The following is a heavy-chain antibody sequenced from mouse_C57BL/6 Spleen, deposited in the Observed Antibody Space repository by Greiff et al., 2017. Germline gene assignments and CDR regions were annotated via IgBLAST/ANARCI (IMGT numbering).Heavy chain of an antibody. CDR3: TRSYWDVGYFDV. D-gene: IGHD4-1*01. J-gene: IGHJ1*03. CDR2: IYPGNSDT. CDR1: GYTFTSYW. Sequence: EVQLQQSGTVLARPGASVKMSCKTSGYTFTSYWMHWVKQRPGQGLEWIGAIYPGNSDTSYNQKFKGKAKLTAVTSASTAYMELSSLTKEDSAVYYCTRSYWDVGYFDVWGTGTTVTVSS. V-gene: IGHV1-5*01.